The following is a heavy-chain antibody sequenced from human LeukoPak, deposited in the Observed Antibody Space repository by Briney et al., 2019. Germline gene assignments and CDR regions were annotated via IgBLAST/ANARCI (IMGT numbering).Heavy chain of an antibody. D-gene: IGHD5-18*01. CDR3: ARGSGVQVWSSLDY. CDR2: ISSSGSYI. V-gene: IGHV3-21*01. Sequence: PGGSLRLSCAASRFIFSSYSMNWVRQAPGKGLEWVSSISSSGSYIYYADSLKGRFTISRDNAKNSLHLQMNSLRAEDTAVYYCARGSGVQVWSSLDYWGQGTLVTVSS. CDR1: RFIFSSYS. J-gene: IGHJ4*02.